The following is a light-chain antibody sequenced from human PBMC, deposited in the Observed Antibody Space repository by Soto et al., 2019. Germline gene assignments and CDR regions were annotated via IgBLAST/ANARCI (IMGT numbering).Light chain of an antibody. CDR2: GVS. CDR3: QHYVERSPIT. CDR1: QSVSSR. Sequence: EIVMTQSPATLSVSPGERATLSFRASQSVSSRLAWYQKKPGQAPRLLIYGVSTRATGIPDRFSGSGSGTDFTLTISRLEPEDFALYYCQHYVERSPITFGQGT. J-gene: IGKJ5*01. V-gene: IGKV3-15*01.